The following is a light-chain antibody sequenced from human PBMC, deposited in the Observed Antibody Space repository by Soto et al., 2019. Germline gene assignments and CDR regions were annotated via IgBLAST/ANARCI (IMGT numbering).Light chain of an antibody. Sequence: EIVMTQSPATLSVSPGERATLSCRASQSVSSNLAWYQPKPGQAPRLLIYGASTRATGIPARFSGSGSGTERTHTISRLQYEDYAVYYCQNYNNQRRTCGQGNKVEIK. J-gene: IGKJ1*01. CDR3: QNYNNQRRT. CDR1: QSVSSN. CDR2: GAS. V-gene: IGKV3-15*01.